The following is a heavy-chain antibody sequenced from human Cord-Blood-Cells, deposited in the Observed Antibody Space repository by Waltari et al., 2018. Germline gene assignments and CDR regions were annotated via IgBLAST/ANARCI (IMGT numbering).Heavy chain of an antibody. Sequence: QLQLQESGPGLVKPSATLSLTCTVSGGSISSSSYYWGWIRHPPGKGLEWIGSIYYSGSTYYNPSLKSRVTISVDTSKNQFSLKLSSVTAADTAVYYCARLGDSSSWPVPFDYWGQGTLVTVSS. CDR3: ARLGDSSSWPVPFDY. J-gene: IGHJ4*02. V-gene: IGHV4-39*01. CDR2: IYYSGST. CDR1: GGSISSSSYY. D-gene: IGHD6-13*01.